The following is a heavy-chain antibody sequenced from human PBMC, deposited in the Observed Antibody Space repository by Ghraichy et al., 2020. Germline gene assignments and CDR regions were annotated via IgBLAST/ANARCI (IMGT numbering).Heavy chain of an antibody. CDR2: VSSSGTI. Sequence: SETPSLTCIVSGDSMRSSSYYWGWIRQPPGKGLEWIGSVSSSGTIYYNPSLQSRVTMSVDTSKNQFFLRLSSVTAADTAMYFCASEYSTSEFDYWGQGILVNVSS. D-gene: IGHD6-13*01. V-gene: IGHV4-39*01. CDR3: ASEYSTSEFDY. CDR1: GDSMRSSSYY. J-gene: IGHJ4*02.